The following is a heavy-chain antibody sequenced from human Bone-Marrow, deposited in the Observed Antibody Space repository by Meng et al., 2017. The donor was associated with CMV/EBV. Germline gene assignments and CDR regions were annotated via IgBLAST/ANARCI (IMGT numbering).Heavy chain of an antibody. CDR1: GGSFSGYY. CDR2: INHSGST. J-gene: IGHJ1*01. CDR3: ARRLRGTGPKYFQH. V-gene: IGHV4-34*01. Sequence: QRRLRQWGAGLLKRSETLSLPCAVYGGSFSGYYWSWIRQPPGKGLEWIGEINHSGSTNYNPSLKSRVTISVDTSKNQFSLKLSSVTAADTAVYYCARRLRGTGPKYFQHWGQGTLVTVSS. D-gene: IGHD3/OR15-3a*01.